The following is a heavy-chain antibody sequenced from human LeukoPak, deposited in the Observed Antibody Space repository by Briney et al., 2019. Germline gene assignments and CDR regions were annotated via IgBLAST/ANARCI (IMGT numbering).Heavy chain of an antibody. CDR3: AADRATENWFDP. CDR1: GYTFTNYA. V-gene: IGHV1-58*02. CDR2: IVVGSGNT. Sequence: SVKVSCKASGYTFTNYAMNWVRQARGQRLEWIGWIVVGSGNTNYAQKFQERVTITRDMSTSTAYMELSSLRSEDTAVYYCAADRATENWFDPWGQGTLVTVSS. D-gene: IGHD1-26*01. J-gene: IGHJ5*02.